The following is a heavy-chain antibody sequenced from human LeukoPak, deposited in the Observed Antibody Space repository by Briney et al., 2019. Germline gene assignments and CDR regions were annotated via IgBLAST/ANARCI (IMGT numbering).Heavy chain of an antibody. Sequence: GGSLRLSCAASGFTFSSYWMSWVRQAPGKGLEWVANIKQDGSEKYYVDSVKGRFTISRDNAKNSLYLQMNSLRAEDTAVYYCARDFIRLDYGDYIDAFDIWGQGTMVTVSS. V-gene: IGHV3-7*01. D-gene: IGHD4-17*01. CDR3: ARDFIRLDYGDYIDAFDI. J-gene: IGHJ3*02. CDR1: GFTFSSYW. CDR2: IKQDGSEK.